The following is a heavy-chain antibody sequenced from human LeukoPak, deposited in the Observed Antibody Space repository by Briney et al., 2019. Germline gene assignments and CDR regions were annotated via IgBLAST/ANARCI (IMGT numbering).Heavy chain of an antibody. D-gene: IGHD3-22*01. Sequence: SETLSLTCTVSGGSISSSSYYWSWMRQPPGKGLEWIGYIYYSGSTNYNPSLKSRVTISVDTSKNQFSLKLSSVTAADTAVYYCARSYDSSGYYYRYWGQGTLVTVSS. V-gene: IGHV4-61*01. CDR1: GGSISSSSYY. CDR3: ARSYDSSGYYYRY. CDR2: IYYSGST. J-gene: IGHJ4*02.